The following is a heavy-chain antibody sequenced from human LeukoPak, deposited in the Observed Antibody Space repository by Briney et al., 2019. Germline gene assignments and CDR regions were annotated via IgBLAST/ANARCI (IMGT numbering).Heavy chain of an antibody. D-gene: IGHD3-10*01. CDR2: IHYSGSA. Sequence: PSQTLSLTCTVSGGSISSGTYYWSWIRQHPGKGLEWIGYIHYSGSAYYNPSLESRVTISVDTSKNHFSLKLSSVTAADTAVYSCARVNMVRGVSRFDYWGQGTLVTVSS. J-gene: IGHJ4*02. V-gene: IGHV4-31*03. CDR1: GGSISSGTYY. CDR3: ARVNMVRGVSRFDY.